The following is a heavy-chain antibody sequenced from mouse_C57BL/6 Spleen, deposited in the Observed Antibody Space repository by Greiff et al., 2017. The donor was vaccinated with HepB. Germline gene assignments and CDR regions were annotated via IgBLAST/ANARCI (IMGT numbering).Heavy chain of an antibody. Sequence: VQLQQSGPELVKPGASVKISCKASGYTFTDYYMNWVKQSHGKSLEWIGDINPNNGGTSYNQKFKGKATLTVDKSSSTAYMELRSLTSEDSAVYYCSRKIYYYGSSYAMDYWGQGTSVTVSS. CDR3: SRKIYYYGSSYAMDY. CDR1: GYTFTDYY. D-gene: IGHD1-1*01. CDR2: INPNNGGT. V-gene: IGHV1-26*01. J-gene: IGHJ4*01.